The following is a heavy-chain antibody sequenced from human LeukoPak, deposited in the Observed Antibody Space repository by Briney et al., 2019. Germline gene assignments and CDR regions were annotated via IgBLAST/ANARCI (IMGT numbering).Heavy chain of an antibody. J-gene: IGHJ6*03. CDR2: ISAGGATI. CDR3: AKDSGGTYFYYYYYMDV. CDR1: GFSFSTYA. D-gene: IGHD1-26*01. V-gene: IGHV3-23*01. Sequence: GGSLRLSCAASGFSFSTYAMSWVRQAPGKGLEWVSAISAGGATIYCADSVKGRFTVSRDNSKNTLYLHMNSLRAEDTAIYYCAKDSGGTYFYYYYYMDVWGKGTTVTVSS.